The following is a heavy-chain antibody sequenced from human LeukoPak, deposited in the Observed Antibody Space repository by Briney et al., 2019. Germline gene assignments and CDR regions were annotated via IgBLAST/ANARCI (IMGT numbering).Heavy chain of an antibody. CDR1: GFTFSNAW. D-gene: IGHD2-2*01. CDR3: TARYCRSASCYGEYFQR. CDR2: IKSKTDGGTT. Sequence: GGSLRLSCAASGFTFSNAWMSWVRQAPGKGLEWVGRIKSKTDGGTTDYAAPVKGRFTISRDDSKNTLYLQMNSLKTEDTAVYYCTARYCRSASCYGEYFQRWGQGTLVTVSS. J-gene: IGHJ1*01. V-gene: IGHV3-15*01.